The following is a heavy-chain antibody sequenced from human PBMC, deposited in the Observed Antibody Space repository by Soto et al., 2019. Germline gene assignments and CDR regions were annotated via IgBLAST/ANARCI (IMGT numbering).Heavy chain of an antibody. CDR3: ARGLAYDRPITVAEPFDS. CDR2: ISHSGSR. D-gene: IGHD6-19*01. CDR1: GGSFSGYF. J-gene: IGHJ4*02. Sequence: QVQLQQWGAGLLKASETLSLTCVVSGGSFSGYFWTWIRQSPGRGLEWIGEISHSGSRNYNPAFQSRVIISVDSSKNHVSLKLSSLTAADSDTYFCARGLAYDRPITVAEPFDSWGQGTLVTVSS. V-gene: IGHV4-34*02.